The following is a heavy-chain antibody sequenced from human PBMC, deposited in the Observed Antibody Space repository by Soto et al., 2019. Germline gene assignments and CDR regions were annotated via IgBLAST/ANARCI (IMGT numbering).Heavy chain of an antibody. CDR1: GFTFSSYS. CDR2: ISSSSSYI. Sequence: EVQLVESGGGLVKPGGSLRLSCAASGFTFSSYSMNWVRQAPGQGLEWVSSISSSSSYIYYADSLKGRFTISRDHAKNSLYLQMNSLRAEDTAVYYCARVNDFWSGSIDYWGQGTLVTVSS. V-gene: IGHV3-21*01. J-gene: IGHJ4*02. CDR3: ARVNDFWSGSIDY. D-gene: IGHD3-3*01.